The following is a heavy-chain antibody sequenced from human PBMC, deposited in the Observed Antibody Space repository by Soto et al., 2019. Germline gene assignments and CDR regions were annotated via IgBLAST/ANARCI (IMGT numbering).Heavy chain of an antibody. Sequence: QVQLVESGGGVVQPGRSLRLSCAASGFTFSSYAIRWVRQAPGKGLEWVAVISYDGSNKYYADSVKGRFTISRDNSKNTLYLQMNSLRAEDTAVYYCAREYSPDWGQGTLVTVSS. CDR2: ISYDGSNK. V-gene: IGHV3-30-3*01. CDR1: GFTFSSYA. CDR3: AREYSPD. J-gene: IGHJ4*02. D-gene: IGHD5-12*01.